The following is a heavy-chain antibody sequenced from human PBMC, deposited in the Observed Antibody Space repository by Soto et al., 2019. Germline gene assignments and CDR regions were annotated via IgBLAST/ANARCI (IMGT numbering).Heavy chain of an antibody. D-gene: IGHD2-15*01. CDR2: INPNSGGT. CDR3: ARHKWSGSWFDY. CDR1: GYTFTGYY. J-gene: IGHJ4*02. V-gene: IGHV1-2*02. Sequence: ASVKVSCKASGYTFTGYYMHWVRQAPGQGLEWMGWINPNSGGTKYSQKFQGRVTITRDTSASTAYMELSSLRSEDTAVYYCARHKWSGSWFDYWGQGTLVTVSS.